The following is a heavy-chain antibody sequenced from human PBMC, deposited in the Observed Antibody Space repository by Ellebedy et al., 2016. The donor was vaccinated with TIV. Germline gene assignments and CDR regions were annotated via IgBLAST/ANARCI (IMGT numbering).Heavy chain of an antibody. V-gene: IGHV1-46*01. J-gene: IGHJ4*02. Sequence: AASVKVSCKASGYTFTGYHMHWVRQAPGQGLEWMGMINPSGGSTSSAPKFKGRITMTRDRSTTTFYMELGRLTSEDTAVYYCARSYGDPDYWGQGTLVTVSS. D-gene: IGHD2-21*02. CDR1: GYTFTGYH. CDR3: ARSYGDPDY. CDR2: INPSGGST.